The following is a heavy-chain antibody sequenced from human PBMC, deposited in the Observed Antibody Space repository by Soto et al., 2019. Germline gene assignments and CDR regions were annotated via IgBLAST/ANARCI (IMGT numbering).Heavy chain of an antibody. D-gene: IGHD2-8*01. J-gene: IGHJ4*02. Sequence: EVKLVESGGGLVQPGGSLRLSCAASGFMVSSNYMSWVRQAPGKGLEWVSVTYSAVTTNYADSVKGRFTISRDNSKNTLDLQMNSLRADDTAMYYCARWVTVYGGLDYWGQGTLVTVSS. CDR3: ARWVTVYGGLDY. CDR2: TYSAVTT. CDR1: GFMVSSNY. V-gene: IGHV3-66*01.